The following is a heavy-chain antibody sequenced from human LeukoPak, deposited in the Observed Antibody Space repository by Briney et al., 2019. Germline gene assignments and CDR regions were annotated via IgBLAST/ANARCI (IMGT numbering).Heavy chain of an antibody. D-gene: IGHD3-3*01. V-gene: IGHV4-30-4*08. Sequence: PSQTLSLTCTVSGGSISSGDYYWSWIRQPPGKGLEWIGYIYYSGSTYYNPSLKSRVTISVDTSKNQFSLKLSSVTAADTAVYYCARVPPYDFWSVYFDYWGQGTLVTVSS. CDR3: ARVPPYDFWSVYFDY. CDR1: GGSISSGDYY. J-gene: IGHJ4*02. CDR2: IYYSGST.